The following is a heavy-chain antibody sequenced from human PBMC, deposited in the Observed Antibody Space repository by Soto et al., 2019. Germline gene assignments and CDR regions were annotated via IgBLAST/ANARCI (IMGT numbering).Heavy chain of an antibody. CDR2: IIPIFDTP. CDR1: GGIFSSFT. V-gene: IGHV1-69*06. J-gene: IGHJ6*02. D-gene: IGHD3-10*01. Sequence: SVKVSCKASGGIFSSFTISWVRQAPGQGLEWLGGIIPIFDTPTYAQNFQGRVTITADKSTNTVYMELSSLRSEDTAVYYCATHGATTMARGAMKHYYYVMDVWGQGTTVTVSS. CDR3: ATHGATTMARGAMKHYYYVMDV.